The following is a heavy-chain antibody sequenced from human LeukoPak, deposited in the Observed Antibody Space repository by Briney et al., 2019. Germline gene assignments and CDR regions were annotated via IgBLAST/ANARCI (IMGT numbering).Heavy chain of an antibody. J-gene: IGHJ4*01. Sequence: GGSLRLSCAASGFTFSNYDMSWVRQAPGQGLEWVSGISGSGGSTYHADSVKRRFTISRDDSKNTVYLQMNSLSAEDTAFYDCARRFLDFDFWGHGTLVTVSS. CDR1: GFTFSNYD. CDR3: ARRFLDFDF. D-gene: IGHD3-3*01. CDR2: ISGSGGST. V-gene: IGHV3-23*01.